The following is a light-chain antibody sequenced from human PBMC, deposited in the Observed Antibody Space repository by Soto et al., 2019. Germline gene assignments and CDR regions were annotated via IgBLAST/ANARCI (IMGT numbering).Light chain of an antibody. CDR3: QQRESYPST. Sequence: IQLTHSPSSLSASVGDRVTITCRASQGINTFLAWYQQKPGKAPKLLIYAASTLHSGVPARFSGSGSGTDFTLTISSLQPEDFATYYCQQRESYPSTFGGGTKVDI. CDR2: AAS. CDR1: QGINTF. V-gene: IGKV1-9*01. J-gene: IGKJ4*01.